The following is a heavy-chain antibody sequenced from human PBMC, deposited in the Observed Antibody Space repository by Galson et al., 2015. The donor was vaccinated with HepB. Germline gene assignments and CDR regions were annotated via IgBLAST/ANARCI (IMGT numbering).Heavy chain of an antibody. CDR2: IWYDGSNK. D-gene: IGHD4-17*01. J-gene: IGHJ4*02. CDR1: GFTFSSYG. Sequence: SLRLSCAASGFTFSSYGMHWVRQAPGKGLEWVAVIWYDGSNKYYADSVKGRFTISRDNSKNTLYLQMNSLRAEDTAVYYCARGLIYGDYDDIYFDYWGQGTLVTVSS. V-gene: IGHV3-33*01. CDR3: ARGLIYGDYDDIYFDY.